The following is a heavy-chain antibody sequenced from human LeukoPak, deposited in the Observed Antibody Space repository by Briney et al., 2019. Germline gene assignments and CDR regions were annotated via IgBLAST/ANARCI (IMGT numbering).Heavy chain of an antibody. Sequence: PGGSLRLSCAASGFTFSDSWMHWVRQAPGKGPEWLSRTSKDGTDTVYADSAKGRLTASRDNAKNTVYLELTNLRPDDTALYYCARGGYSGSYYRFSWGRETLVTVAS. CDR2: TSKDGTDT. D-gene: IGHD6-25*01. CDR1: GFTFSDSW. CDR3: ARGGYSGSYYRFS. V-gene: IGHV3-74*01. J-gene: IGHJ4*02.